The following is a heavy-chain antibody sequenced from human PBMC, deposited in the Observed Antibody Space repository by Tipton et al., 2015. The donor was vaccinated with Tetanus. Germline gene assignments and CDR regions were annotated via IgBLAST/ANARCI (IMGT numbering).Heavy chain of an antibody. V-gene: IGHV3-30*03. D-gene: IGHD3-10*01. CDR3: ARGSSPISKVIIIPNYFDS. CDR1: GFSFSQYG. CDR2: TIDDAGEK. Sequence: SLRLSCATSGFSFSQYGMHWVRQAPGKGLEWVAVTIDDAGEKYYAGSVKGRFSVSRDSSRSTLYLQMDSLRSEDTAVYYCARGSSPISKVIIIPNYFDSWGRGSLVTVSS. J-gene: IGHJ4*02.